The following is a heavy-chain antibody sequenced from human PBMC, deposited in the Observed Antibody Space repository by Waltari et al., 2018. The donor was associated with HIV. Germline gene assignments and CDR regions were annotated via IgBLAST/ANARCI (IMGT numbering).Heavy chain of an antibody. CDR3: ARESPEYSRYGMDV. D-gene: IGHD6-6*01. V-gene: IGHV3-74*01. Sequence: EVQLVESGGGLVQPGGSLRLSCAASGFTFSSYWMHWVRQAPGKGLVALSPLNSEGRSTSYADSVKGRFTISRDNAKNTLYLQMNSLRAEDTAVYYCARESPEYSRYGMDVWGQGTTVTVSS. CDR2: LNSEGRST. J-gene: IGHJ6*02. CDR1: GFTFSSYW.